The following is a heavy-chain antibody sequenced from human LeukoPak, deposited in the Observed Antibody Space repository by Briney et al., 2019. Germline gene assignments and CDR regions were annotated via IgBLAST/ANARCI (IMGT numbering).Heavy chain of an antibody. J-gene: IGHJ4*02. CDR1: GYTFTSYA. CDR3: ARAETYYDFWSGYYLYYFDY. Sequence: GASVKVSCKASGYTFTSYAMHWVRQAPGQRLEWMGWINAGNGNTKYSQEFQGRVTITRDTSASTAYMELSSLRSEDMAVYYCARAETYYDFWSGYYLYYFDYWGQGTLVTVSS. D-gene: IGHD3-3*01. CDR2: INAGNGNT. V-gene: IGHV1-3*03.